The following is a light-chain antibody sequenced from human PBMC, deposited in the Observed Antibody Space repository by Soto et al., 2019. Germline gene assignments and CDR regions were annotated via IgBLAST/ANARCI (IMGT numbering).Light chain of an antibody. V-gene: IGKV1-39*01. J-gene: IGKJ4*01. CDR2: AAS. Sequence: DIQMTQSPSSLSASVVDRVTITCRASQSISTYLHWYQQKPGKAPNLLIYAASTLQSGVPSRFSGSGSGTDFTLTISSLQPEDFATYFCQHGYSTPLTFGGGTKVDI. CDR1: QSISTY. CDR3: QHGYSTPLT.